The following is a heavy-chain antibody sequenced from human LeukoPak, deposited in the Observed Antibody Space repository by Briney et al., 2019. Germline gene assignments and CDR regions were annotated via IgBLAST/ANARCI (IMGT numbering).Heavy chain of an antibody. J-gene: IGHJ4*02. D-gene: IGHD5-24*01. CDR2: INGDGSAT. Sequence: GGSLRLSCAASGFTFRRRWMHWVRQAPGKGLVWVSRINGDGSATYYADSVKGRFSISRDNPKNTLYLHMHSLRADDTAVYYCAREEEMATNTDYWGQGTLVTVSS. V-gene: IGHV3-74*01. CDR1: GFTFRRRW. CDR3: AREEEMATNTDY.